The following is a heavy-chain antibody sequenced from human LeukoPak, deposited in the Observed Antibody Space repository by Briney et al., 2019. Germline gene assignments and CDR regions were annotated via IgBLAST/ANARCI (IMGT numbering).Heavy chain of an antibody. J-gene: IGHJ4*02. CDR3: ARRWYHAYCDY. V-gene: IGHV4-61*01. Sequence: PSETLSLTCTVSVGSVSSGSYYWSWVRQPPGKELVWIGCIDYSGSTYYNPSLKSRVTVSADTSKNQFTLKLTSVTAADTAVYYCARRWYHAYCDYWGQGSLVTVSS. CDR2: IDYSGST. CDR1: VGSVSSGSYY. D-gene: IGHD2-15*01.